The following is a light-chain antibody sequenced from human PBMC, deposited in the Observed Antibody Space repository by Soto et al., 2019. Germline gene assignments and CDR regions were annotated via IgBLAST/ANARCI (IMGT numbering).Light chain of an antibody. CDR1: QSLLHSNGYNY. CDR3: MQALQTPS. V-gene: IGKV2-28*01. CDR2: LGS. J-gene: IGKJ4*01. Sequence: DIVMTQSPLSLPVTPGEPASISCRSSQSLLHSNGYNYLDWYLQKPGQSPQLLIYLGSNRASGVPDRFRGSGSGTDFTLKSSRVEAEDVGVYYCMQALQTPSFGGGTKVEIK.